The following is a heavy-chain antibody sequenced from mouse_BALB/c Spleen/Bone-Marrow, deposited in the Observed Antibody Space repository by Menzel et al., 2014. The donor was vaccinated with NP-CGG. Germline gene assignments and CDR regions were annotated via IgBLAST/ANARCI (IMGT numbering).Heavy chain of an antibody. CDR1: GFDFSRLW. Sequence: EVQGVESGGGLVQPGGSLKLSCAASGFDFSRLWMSWVRQAPGKGLEWIGEINPDSRTIYYSPSLKDKFIISRDNAKSTLFLQMSKVRSEDTALYYCARLGYYGAMDYWGQGTSVTVSS. J-gene: IGHJ4*01. CDR2: INPDSRTI. CDR3: ARLGYYGAMDY. V-gene: IGHV4-1*02. D-gene: IGHD1-1*01.